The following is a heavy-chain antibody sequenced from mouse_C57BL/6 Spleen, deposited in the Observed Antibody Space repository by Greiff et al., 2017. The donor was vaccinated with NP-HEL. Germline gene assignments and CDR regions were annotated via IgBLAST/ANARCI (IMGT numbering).Heavy chain of an antibody. CDR1: GFNINDYY. CDR3: TTSLYGYEDAMDY. D-gene: IGHD2-2*01. V-gene: IGHV14-1*01. CDR2: IDPEDGDT. Sequence: EVQLQQSGAELVRPGASVKLSCTASGFNINDYYMHWVKQRPEQGLEWIGRIDPEDGDTEYAPKFQGKATMTADTSSNTAYLQLSSLTSEDTAVDYCTTSLYGYEDAMDYWGQGTSVTVSS. J-gene: IGHJ4*01.